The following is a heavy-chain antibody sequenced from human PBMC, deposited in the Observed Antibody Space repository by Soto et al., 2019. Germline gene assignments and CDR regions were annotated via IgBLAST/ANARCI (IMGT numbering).Heavy chain of an antibody. CDR1: GFTFSSYG. D-gene: IGHD3-16*01. J-gene: IGHJ6*02. V-gene: IGHV3-33*01. Sequence: GGSLRLSCAASGFTFSSYGMHWVRQAPGKGLEWVAVIWYDGSNKYYADSVKGRFTLSRDNSKNTLYLQMNSLRAEDTAVYYCARVDITSGKYYYYYGMDVWGQGTTVTVSS. CDR2: IWYDGSNK. CDR3: ARVDITSGKYYYYYGMDV.